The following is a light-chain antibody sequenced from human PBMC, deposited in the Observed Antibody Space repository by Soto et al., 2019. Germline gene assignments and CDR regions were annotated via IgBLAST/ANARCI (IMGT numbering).Light chain of an antibody. CDR2: GTS. Sequence: EIVLTQSPCTLSLSPGERATLSCRASQSVSSSFVAWFQQKPGQAPRLLIFGTSSRATGFPDRFGGSGSETDFTLTINRLEPEDFVRYFCQQSESSLWTFGQGTKVDIK. J-gene: IGKJ1*01. V-gene: IGKV3-20*01. CDR3: QQSESSLWT. CDR1: QSVSSSF.